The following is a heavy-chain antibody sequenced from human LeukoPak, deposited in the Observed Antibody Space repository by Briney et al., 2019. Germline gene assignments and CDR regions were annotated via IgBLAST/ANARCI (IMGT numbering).Heavy chain of an antibody. CDR3: ARMAAGWWFDP. J-gene: IGHJ5*02. CDR1: AGSISSGGYY. Sequence: SQTLSLTCTVSAGSISSGGYYWSWIRQLPGKGLEWIAYISYSGSTYYNPSLKSRVTISADTSKNQFSLRLSSVTAADAAVYYCARMAAGWWFDPWGQGTLVTVSS. CDR2: ISYSGST. D-gene: IGHD6-13*01. V-gene: IGHV4-31*03.